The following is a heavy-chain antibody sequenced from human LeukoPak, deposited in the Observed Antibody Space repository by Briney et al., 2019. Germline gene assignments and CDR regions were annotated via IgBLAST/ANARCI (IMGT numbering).Heavy chain of an antibody. Sequence: SETLSLTCTVSGGSISSGGYYWSWIRQPPGKGLEWIGYIYHSGSTYYNPSLKSRVTISVDRSKNQFSLKLSSVTAADTAVYYCARALLVVPAAADWFDPWGQGTLVTVSS. CDR3: ARALLVVPAAADWFDP. CDR1: GGSISSGGYY. D-gene: IGHD2-2*01. J-gene: IGHJ5*02. V-gene: IGHV4-30-2*01. CDR2: IYHSGST.